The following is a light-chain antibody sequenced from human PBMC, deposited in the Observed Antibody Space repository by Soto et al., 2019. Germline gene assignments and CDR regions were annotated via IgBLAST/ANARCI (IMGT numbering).Light chain of an antibody. Sequence: DIVMTQFPLSLPVIPGEPASISCRSSQSLLHSNGYNYLDWYLQKPGQSPQLLIYLGYNRASGVPDRFSGSGSWTHFVLRISSVEAEDFGVYYCMQTLQSPLTFGGGTKVEI. CDR3: MQTLQSPLT. J-gene: IGKJ4*01. V-gene: IGKV2-28*01. CDR1: QSLLHSNGYNY. CDR2: LGY.